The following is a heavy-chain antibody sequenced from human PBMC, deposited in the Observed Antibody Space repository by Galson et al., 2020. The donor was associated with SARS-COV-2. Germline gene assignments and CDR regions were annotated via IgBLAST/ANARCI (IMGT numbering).Heavy chain of an antibody. CDR1: QFTLGNSY. D-gene: IGHD3-10*01. CDR3: ARSPFYYGSGMNYGMDI. J-gene: IGHJ6*02. V-gene: IGHV3-66*01. CDR2: IDSVDGT. Sequence: GESLKISCAASQFTLGNSYMNWVRQAPGKGLEWVSVIDSVDGTRYADSVKGRFTIPRDDSKNTLYLQMNYLRAGDTAVYYCARSPFYYGSGMNYGMDIWGQGTTVTVSS.